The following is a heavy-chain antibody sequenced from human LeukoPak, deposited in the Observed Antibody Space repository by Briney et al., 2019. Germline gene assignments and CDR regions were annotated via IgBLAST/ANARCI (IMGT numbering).Heavy chain of an antibody. V-gene: IGHV4-39*07. D-gene: IGHD6-19*01. Sequence: SETLSLICSVSGGSTSSTNYYWGWIRQPPGKGLECIGSIYYNGRTYYNPSLKSRVTISVDTSKNQFFLKLSSVTAADTAVYYCARILDSSNIDYWGQGSLVTVSS. J-gene: IGHJ4*02. CDR1: GGSTSSTNYY. CDR3: ARILDSSNIDY. CDR2: IYYNGRT.